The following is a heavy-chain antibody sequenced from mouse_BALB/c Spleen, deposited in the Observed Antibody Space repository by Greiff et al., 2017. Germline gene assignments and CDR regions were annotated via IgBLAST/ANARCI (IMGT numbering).Heavy chain of an antibody. V-gene: IGHV14-3*02. CDR1: GFNIKDTY. J-gene: IGHJ3*01. D-gene: IGHD2-2*01. CDR3: DEGSYGYDEAWFAY. Sequence: EVQLQQSGAELVKPGASVTLSCTASGFNIKDTYMHWVQQRPEQGLEWIGRIDPANGNTKYDPKFQGKATITADTSSNTAYLQLSSLTSEDTADYYCDEGSYGYDEAWFAYWGQGTLVTVSA. CDR2: IDPANGNT.